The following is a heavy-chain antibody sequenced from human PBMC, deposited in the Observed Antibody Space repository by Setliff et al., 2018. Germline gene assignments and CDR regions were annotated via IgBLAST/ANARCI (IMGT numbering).Heavy chain of an antibody. D-gene: IGHD3-22*01. CDR3: VRGQGPRTVVAIPFDH. CDR2: ISPYYGST. Sequence: GASVKVSCKASGYIFNDFYIHWVRQAPGQGLEWMGWISPYYGSTNYAQKFQGRVTMTTDTSTSTAYMELTSLTSDDTALYYCVRGQGPRTVVAIPFDHWGQGTLVTVSS. V-gene: IGHV1-18*04. CDR1: GYIFNDFY. J-gene: IGHJ4*02.